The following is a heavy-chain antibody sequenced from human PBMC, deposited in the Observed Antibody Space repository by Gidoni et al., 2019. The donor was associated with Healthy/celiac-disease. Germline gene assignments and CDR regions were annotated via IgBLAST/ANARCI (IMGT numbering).Heavy chain of an antibody. CDR1: GYTFTSYG. CDR3: ARDPGEGYSGYDLVYYYGMDV. D-gene: IGHD5-12*01. Sequence: QVQLVQSGAEVKKPGASVKVSCKASGYTFTSYGISWVRQAPGQGLEWMGWISAYNGNTNYAQKLQGRVTMTTDTSTSTAYMELRSLRSDDTAVYYCARDPGEGYSGYDLVYYYGMDVWGQGTTVTVSS. CDR2: ISAYNGNT. V-gene: IGHV1-18*01. J-gene: IGHJ6*02.